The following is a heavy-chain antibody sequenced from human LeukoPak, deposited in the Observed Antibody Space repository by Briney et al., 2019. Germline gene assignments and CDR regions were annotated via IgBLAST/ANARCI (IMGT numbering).Heavy chain of an antibody. CDR2: IYHSGST. V-gene: IGHV4-30-2*01. J-gene: IGHJ3*02. CDR3: ARLTNDAFDI. Sequence: SETLSLTRAVSGGSISSGGYSWSWIRQPPGKGLEWIGYIYHSGSTYYNPSLKSRVTISVDRSKNQFSLKLSSVTAADTAVYYCARLTNDAFDIWGQGTMVTVSS. D-gene: IGHD3-9*01. CDR1: GGSISSGGYS.